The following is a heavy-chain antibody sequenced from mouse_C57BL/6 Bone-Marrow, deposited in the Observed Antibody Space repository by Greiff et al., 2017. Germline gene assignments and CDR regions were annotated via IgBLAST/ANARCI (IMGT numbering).Heavy chain of an antibody. V-gene: IGHV1-55*01. CDR2: IYPADGST. CDR3: AGCYGSSSDY. D-gene: IGHD1-1*01. Sequence: QVQLQQPGAELVKPGASVKLSCKASGYTFTSYWMNWVKQRPGQGLEWIGEIYPADGSTNYNEKFKSKAPLTVDTSSSSAYMQLSSLTSADSAVYCSAGCYGSSSDYWGQGTTLTVSS. CDR1: GYTFTSYW. J-gene: IGHJ2*01.